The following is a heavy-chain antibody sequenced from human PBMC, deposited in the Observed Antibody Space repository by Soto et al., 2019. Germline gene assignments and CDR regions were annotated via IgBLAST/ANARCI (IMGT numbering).Heavy chain of an antibody. V-gene: IGHV4-34*01. J-gene: IGHJ3*02. D-gene: IGHD5-18*01. CDR1: GGSFSGYY. CDR3: AREGVTHAFDI. CDR2: INHSGST. Sequence: AVYGGSFSGYYWSWIRQPPGKGLEWIGEINHSGSTNYNPSLKSRVTISVDTSKNQFSLKLSSVTAADTAVYYCAREGVTHAFDIWGQGTMVTVSS.